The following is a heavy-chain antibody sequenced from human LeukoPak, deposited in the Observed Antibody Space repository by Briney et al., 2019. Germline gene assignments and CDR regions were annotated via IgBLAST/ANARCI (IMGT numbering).Heavy chain of an antibody. CDR3: TTDIVVVTATYY. D-gene: IGHD2-21*02. CDR1: GFTFSNAW. J-gene: IGHJ4*02. Sequence: GGSLRLSCAASGFTFSNAWMSWVRPAPGRGLEWVGRIKSKTDGGKTDYAAPGNGRLTTETDETKRTIYLQINRLKTEDPAVYYCTTDIVVVTATYYWGQGTLVTVSS. V-gene: IGHV3-15*01. CDR2: IKSKTDGGKT.